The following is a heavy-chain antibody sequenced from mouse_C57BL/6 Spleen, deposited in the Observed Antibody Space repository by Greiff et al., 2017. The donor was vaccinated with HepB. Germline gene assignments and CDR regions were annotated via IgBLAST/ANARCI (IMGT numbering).Heavy chain of an antibody. CDR1: GYTFTDYY. Sequence: EVQLQQSGPELVKPGASVKISCKASGYTFTDYYMNWVKQSHGKSLEWIGDINPNNGGTSYNQKFKGKATLTVDKSSSTAYMELRSLTSEDSAVYYCARGRDYGSSYWYFDVWGTGTTVTVSS. CDR2: INPNNGGT. D-gene: IGHD1-1*01. CDR3: ARGRDYGSSYWYFDV. V-gene: IGHV1-26*01. J-gene: IGHJ1*03.